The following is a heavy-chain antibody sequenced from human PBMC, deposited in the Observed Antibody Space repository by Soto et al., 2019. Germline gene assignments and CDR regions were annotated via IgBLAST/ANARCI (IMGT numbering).Heavy chain of an antibody. D-gene: IGHD4-4*01. J-gene: IGHJ4*02. Sequence: GGSLRLSCAASGFTFSSYAMHWVRQAPGKGLEWVAVISYDGSNKYYADSVKGRFTISRDNSKNTLYLQMNSLRAEDTAVYYCARDRQPPNVTQYYFDFWGQGSPVTVSS. CDR3: ARDRQPPNVTQYYFDF. CDR1: GFTFSSYA. V-gene: IGHV3-30-3*01. CDR2: ISYDGSNK.